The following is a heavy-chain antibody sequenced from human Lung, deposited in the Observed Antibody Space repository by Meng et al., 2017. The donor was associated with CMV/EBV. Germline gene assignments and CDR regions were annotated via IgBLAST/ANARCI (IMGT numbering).Heavy chain of an antibody. J-gene: IGHJ4*02. CDR1: GGTISSDGYY. Sequence: QQQLQEARPGLGKPSATLSLSCAVCGGTISSDGYYWDLGRQPPGKGLGLIGAIYHSGSTSYTPSLQSLATMFVATSKNQFSLMWTSVTATDTAVYYCARRRGGSGRDCWGQGALVTVSS. CDR3: ARRRGGSGRDC. V-gene: IGHV4-39*01. D-gene: IGHD3-10*01. CDR2: IYHSGST.